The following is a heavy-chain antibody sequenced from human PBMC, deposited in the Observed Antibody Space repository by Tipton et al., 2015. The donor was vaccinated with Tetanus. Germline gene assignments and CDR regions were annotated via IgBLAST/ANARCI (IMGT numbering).Heavy chain of an antibody. CDR3: ARQSASWNFYFDY. Sequence: QSGAEVKKPGSSVKVSCETSGGSFSAYITSWVRQAPGQGLEYMGGIIPGFGTASYAQNFQGRVTITADESTNAVHLEFFSLRSGDTAVYFCARQSASWNFYFDYWGQGTLVIVSS. D-gene: IGHD1-7*01. CDR1: GGSFSAYI. CDR2: IIPGFGTA. J-gene: IGHJ4*02. V-gene: IGHV1-69*01.